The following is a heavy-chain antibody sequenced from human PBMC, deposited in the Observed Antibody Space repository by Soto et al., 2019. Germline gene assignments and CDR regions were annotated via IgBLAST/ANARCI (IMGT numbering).Heavy chain of an antibody. CDR3: ARDLGPYGDYEGYFDY. J-gene: IGHJ4*02. CDR2: MNPNSGNT. V-gene: IGHV1-8*01. D-gene: IGHD4-17*01. CDR1: GYTFTSYD. Sequence: ASVKVSCKASGYTFTSYDINWVRQATGQGLEWMGWMNPNSGNTGYAQKFQGRVTMTRNTSISTAYMELSSLRSEDTAVYYCARDLGPYGDYEGYFDYWGQGTLVTVSS.